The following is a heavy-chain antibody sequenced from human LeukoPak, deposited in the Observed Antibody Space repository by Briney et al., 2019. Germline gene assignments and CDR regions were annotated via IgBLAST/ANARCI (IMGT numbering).Heavy chain of an antibody. J-gene: IGHJ4*02. D-gene: IGHD5-24*01. CDR1: GFTFSDYY. Sequence: PGGSLRLSCAASGFTFSDYYMSWIRQAPGKGLEWVSIIYSSGSTYYADSVKGRFTISRDNSKNTLYLQMNSLRAEDTAVYYCARVSAAEGYFFDYWGQGTLVTVSS. CDR3: ARVSAAEGYFFDY. V-gene: IGHV3-53*01. CDR2: IYSSGST.